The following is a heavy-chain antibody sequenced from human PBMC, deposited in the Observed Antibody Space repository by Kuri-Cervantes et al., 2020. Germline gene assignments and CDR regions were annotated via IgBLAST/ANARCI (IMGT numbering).Heavy chain of an antibody. CDR2: IKQDGSEK. Sequence: GESLKISCAASGFTFSSYWMSWVRQAPGKGLEWVANIKQDGSEKYYVDSVKGRFTTSRDNAKNSLYLQMNSLRAEDTAVYYCARTIMGATFDYWGQGTLVTVSS. CDR1: GFTFSSYW. V-gene: IGHV3-7*01. D-gene: IGHD1-26*01. J-gene: IGHJ4*02. CDR3: ARTIMGATFDY.